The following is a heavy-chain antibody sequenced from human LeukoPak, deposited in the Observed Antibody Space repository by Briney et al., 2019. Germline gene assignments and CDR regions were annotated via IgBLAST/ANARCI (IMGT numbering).Heavy chain of an antibody. Sequence: GRSLRLSCAASGFTFRSHGMHWVRQAPGKGLEWVAGIWYDGSNEGYADSVKGRFTISRDNSKNTLYLQMNSLRVEDTAVYYCARDGQNGSPYATDVWGQGTAVTVSS. CDR2: IWYDGSNE. D-gene: IGHD3-10*01. V-gene: IGHV3-33*01. J-gene: IGHJ6*02. CDR1: GFTFRSHG. CDR3: ARDGQNGSPYATDV.